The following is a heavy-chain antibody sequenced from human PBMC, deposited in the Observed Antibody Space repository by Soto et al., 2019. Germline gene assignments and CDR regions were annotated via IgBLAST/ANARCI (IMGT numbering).Heavy chain of an antibody. CDR3: ARGKVWDDILTGYYPYYYYYGMDV. V-gene: IGHV6-1*01. Sequence: PSPTLSLTCAISGDSVSSNSAAWNWIRQSPSRGLEWLGRTYYRSKWYNDYAVSVKSRITINPDTSKNQFSLQLNSVTPEDTAVYYCARGKVWDDILTGYYPYYYYYGMDVWGQGTTVTVSS. CDR2: TYYRSKWYN. D-gene: IGHD3-9*01. CDR1: GDSVSSNSAA. J-gene: IGHJ6*02.